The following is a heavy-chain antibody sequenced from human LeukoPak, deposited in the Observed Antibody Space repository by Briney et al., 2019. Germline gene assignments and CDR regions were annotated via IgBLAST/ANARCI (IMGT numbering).Heavy chain of an antibody. V-gene: IGHV4-59*11. J-gene: IGHJ5*02. CDR3: ARDYSSSLMGWFDP. CDR2: IYYSGST. D-gene: IGHD6-6*01. Sequence: TSETLSLTCTVSGGSISSHYWSWIRQPPGKGLEWIGYIYYSGSTNYNPSLKSRVTISVDTSKNQFSLKLSSVTAADTAVYYCARDYSSSLMGWFDPWGQGTLVTVSS. CDR1: GGSISSHY.